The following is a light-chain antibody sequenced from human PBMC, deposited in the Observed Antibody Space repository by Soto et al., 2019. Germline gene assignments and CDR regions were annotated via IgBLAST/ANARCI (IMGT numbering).Light chain of an antibody. Sequence: QSALTQPASVSGSTGQSITISCTGTSSDVGGYNYVSWYQQHPGKATKFMIYDVSNRPSGGSTRFSGSKSGNTASLTISGLQSEDEADYYCNSYTTSNTRQIVFGTGTKVTLL. CDR1: SSDVGGYNY. CDR2: DVS. J-gene: IGLJ1*01. CDR3: NSYTTSNTRQIV. V-gene: IGLV2-14*01.